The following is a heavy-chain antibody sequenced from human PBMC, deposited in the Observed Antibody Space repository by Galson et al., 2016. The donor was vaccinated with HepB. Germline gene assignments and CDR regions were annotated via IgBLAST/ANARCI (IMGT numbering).Heavy chain of an antibody. V-gene: IGHV6-1*01. D-gene: IGHD6-19*01. CDR1: GDSVSSNSAA. J-gene: IGHJ6*03. Sequence: CAISGDSVSSNSAAWNWIRQSPSRGLEWLGRTYYRSKWYNDYAVSVKSRIIISPDTSKNQFSLRLNSVTAADTGVYYCATGIVVAGKYYYYYMDVWGKGTTVTVSS. CDR2: TYYRSKWYN. CDR3: ATGIVVAGKYYYYYMDV.